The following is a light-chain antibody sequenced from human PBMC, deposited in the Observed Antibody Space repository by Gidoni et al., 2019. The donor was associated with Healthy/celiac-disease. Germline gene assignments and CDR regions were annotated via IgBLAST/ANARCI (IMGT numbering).Light chain of an antibody. CDR1: QSVSSN. CDR2: GAS. Sequence: ELVMTQSPATLSVSPGERATLSCRASQSVSSNLAWYQQKPGQAPRRLIYGASTRATGIPARFSGSGSGTEFTLTISSLQSEDFAVYYCQQYNNWPDTFGQXTKLEIK. J-gene: IGKJ2*01. CDR3: QQYNNWPDT. V-gene: IGKV3-15*01.